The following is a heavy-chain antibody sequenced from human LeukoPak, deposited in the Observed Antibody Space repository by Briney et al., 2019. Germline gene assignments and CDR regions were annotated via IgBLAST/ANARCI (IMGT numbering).Heavy chain of an antibody. V-gene: IGHV1-69*06. CDR1: VCTFSCYT. CDR2: IIPIYGTA. CDR3: VRLSTRVATINVVYYYGMDV. J-gene: IGHJ6*04. Sequence: AVNVSFKGTVCTFSCYTISWVRQAPGQGLEWMGVIIPIYGTANYAQKFQGRVPITADRSTSKASMLLRSLRSENTALYYCVRLSTRVATINVVYYYGMDVWGKGTTLT. D-gene: IGHD5-12*01.